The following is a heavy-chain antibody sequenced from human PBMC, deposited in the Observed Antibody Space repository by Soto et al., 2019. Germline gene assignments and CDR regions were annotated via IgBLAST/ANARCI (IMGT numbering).Heavy chain of an antibody. CDR3: ARAGGTEYYYYGMDV. Sequence: ASVKVSCTASGYLFSIYPMHWVRQAPGQRLEWMGWINAGNGNTKYSQKFQGRITITRDTSASTAYMELSSLRSEDTAVYYCARAGGTEYYYYGMDVWGQGTTVTVSS. CDR2: INAGNGNT. D-gene: IGHD6-13*01. CDR1: GYLFSIYP. V-gene: IGHV1-3*01. J-gene: IGHJ6*02.